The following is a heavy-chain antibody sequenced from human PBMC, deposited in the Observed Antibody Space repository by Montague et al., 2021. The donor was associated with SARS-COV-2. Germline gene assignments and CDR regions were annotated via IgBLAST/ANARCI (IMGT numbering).Heavy chain of an antibody. V-gene: IGHV4-59*08. CDR2: VFYSGCT. CDR1: GGSFTSFY. CDR3: ARTKRGLIAATPVYSFDP. D-gene: IGHD2-15*01. J-gene: IGHJ5*02. Sequence: SETLSLTCTLSGGSFTSFYWSWVRQAPGKGLEWIGFVFYSGCTNYSPSLKSRVIIFLDASRNELSLQLTSVTAADTAVYYCARTKRGLIAATPVYSFDPWGQGTLVTVSS.